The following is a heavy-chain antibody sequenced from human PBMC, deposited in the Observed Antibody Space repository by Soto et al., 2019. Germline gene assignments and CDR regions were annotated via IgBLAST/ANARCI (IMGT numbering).Heavy chain of an antibody. CDR1: GFTFSSYS. CDR3: ARDLSSLWFGESTFDY. D-gene: IGHD3-10*01. J-gene: IGHJ4*02. Sequence: PGGSLRLSCAASGFTFSSYSMNWVRQAPGKGLEWVSSISSSSSYIYYADSVKGRFTISRDNAKNSLYLQMNSLRAEDTAVYYCARDLSSLWFGESTFDYWGQGTLVTVSS. CDR2: ISSSSSYI. V-gene: IGHV3-21*01.